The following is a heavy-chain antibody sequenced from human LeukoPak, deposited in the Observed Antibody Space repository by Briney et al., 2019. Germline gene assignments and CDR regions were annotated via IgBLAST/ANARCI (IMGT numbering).Heavy chain of an antibody. CDR1: GYTLSDVS. J-gene: IGHJ3*02. V-gene: IGHV1-24*01. CDR2: FDLEVGDT. Sequence: ASVKVSCKLSGYTLSDVSIHWVRQAPGKGLEWMGGFDLEVGDTVYAQKFQGRVTMTDDTPTDTAYMDLGSLRSEDTAVYYCATTTRFDGLDIWGQGTMVTVSS. D-gene: IGHD1-1*01. CDR3: ATTTRFDGLDI.